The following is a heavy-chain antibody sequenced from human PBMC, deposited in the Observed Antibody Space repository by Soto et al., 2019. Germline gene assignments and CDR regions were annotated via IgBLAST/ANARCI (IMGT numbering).Heavy chain of an antibody. CDR3: ARGSTTEKVDS. CDR1: GGSISSGGYS. CDR2: IYHSGST. V-gene: IGHV4-30-2*05. J-gene: IGHJ4*02. Sequence: TLSLTCAVSGGSISSGGYSWSWIRQPPGKGLEWIGYIYHSGSTYNNPSLRSRVTISADTSMNQFSLALTSVTAAYTAIYYCARGSTTEKVDSWGQGILVTVSS.